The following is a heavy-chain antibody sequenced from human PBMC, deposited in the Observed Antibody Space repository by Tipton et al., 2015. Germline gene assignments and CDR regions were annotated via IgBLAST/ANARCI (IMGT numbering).Heavy chain of an antibody. Sequence: TLSLTCTVSGGSISSSSYYWAWIRQPPGKGLEWIGYISYTETSHYNASLKSRVTISVDTSKTQFSLKMSSVTASDTAVYYCARARGRHGGLFDSWGQGILVTVSS. CDR1: GGSISSSSYY. V-gene: IGHV4-61*05. J-gene: IGHJ4*02. D-gene: IGHD4-23*01. CDR3: ARARGRHGGLFDS. CDR2: ISYTETS.